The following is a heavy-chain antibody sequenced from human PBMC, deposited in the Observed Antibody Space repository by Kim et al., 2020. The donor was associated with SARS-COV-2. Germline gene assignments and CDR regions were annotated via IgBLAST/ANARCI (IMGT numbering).Heavy chain of an antibody. J-gene: IGHJ4*02. Sequence: ADSVKGRFTISRDNSKNTLYLQMNSLRAEDTAVYYCAKDGGYSGYDYPDYWGQGTLVTVSS. CDR3: AKDGGYSGYDYPDY. V-gene: IGHV3-33*06. D-gene: IGHD5-12*01.